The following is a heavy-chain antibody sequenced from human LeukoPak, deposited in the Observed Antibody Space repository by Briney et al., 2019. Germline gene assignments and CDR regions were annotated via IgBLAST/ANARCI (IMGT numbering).Heavy chain of an antibody. J-gene: IGHJ4*02. CDR1: GFTVGSNY. D-gene: IGHD3-22*01. V-gene: IGHV3-53*04. CDR3: ARAGYSSGYYSFDY. Sequence: GGSLRLSCAASGFTVGSNYMSWVRQAPGKGLEWVSVIYSGGSTYYADSVKGRFTISRHNSKNTLYLQMNSLRAEDTAVYYCARAGYSSGYYSFDYWGQGTLVTVSS. CDR2: IYSGGST.